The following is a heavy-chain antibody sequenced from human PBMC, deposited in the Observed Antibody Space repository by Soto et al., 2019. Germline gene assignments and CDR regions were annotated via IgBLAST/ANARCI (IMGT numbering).Heavy chain of an antibody. CDR3: ARSKIYDSSGYTPGSFDY. D-gene: IGHD3-22*01. V-gene: IGHV4-39*02. J-gene: IGHJ4*02. Sequence: PSETLSLTCTAPGGSISSSSYYRGWIRQPPGKGLEWIGSIYYSGSTYYNPSLKSRVTISVDTSKNHFSLKLSSVTAADTAVYYCARSKIYDSSGYTPGSFDYWGQGTLVTVSS. CDR1: GGSISSSSYY. CDR2: IYYSGST.